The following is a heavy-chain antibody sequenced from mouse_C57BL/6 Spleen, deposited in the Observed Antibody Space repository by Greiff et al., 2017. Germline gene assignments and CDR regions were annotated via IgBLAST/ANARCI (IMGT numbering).Heavy chain of an antibody. CDR1: GYTFTSYW. CDR3: ARDEEVRYFDY. V-gene: IGHV1-55*01. Sequence: QVHVKQPGAELVKPGASVKMSCKASGYTFTSYWITWVKQRPGQGLEWIGDIYPGSGSTNYNEKFQSKATLTVDTSSSTAYMQLISLTSEDSAVYYCARDEEVRYFDYWGQGTTRTVSS. CDR2: IYPGSGST. J-gene: IGHJ2*01.